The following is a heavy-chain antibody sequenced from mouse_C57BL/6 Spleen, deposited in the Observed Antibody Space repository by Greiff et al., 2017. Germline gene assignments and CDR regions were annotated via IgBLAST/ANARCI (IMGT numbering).Heavy chain of an antibody. D-gene: IGHD2-1*01. CDR2: IDPEYGDT. J-gene: IGHJ3*01. CDR1: GFNIKDYY. V-gene: IGHV14-1*01. Sequence: EVQLQQSGAELVRPGASVKLSCTASGFNIKDYYMHWVKQRPEQGLEWIGRIDPEYGDTEYAPKFQGKATMTADTSSNTAYLQLSSLTSEDTAVYYCTLYGNYPAWFAYWGQGTLVTVSA. CDR3: TLYGNYPAWFAY.